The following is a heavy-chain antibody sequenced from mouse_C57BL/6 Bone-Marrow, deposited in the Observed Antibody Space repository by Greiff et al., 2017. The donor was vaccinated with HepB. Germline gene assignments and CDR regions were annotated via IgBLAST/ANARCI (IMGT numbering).Heavy chain of an antibody. CDR2: INPSDSET. J-gene: IGHJ2*01. V-gene: IGHV1-61*01. CDR3: ARYGY. CDR1: GYTFTSYC. D-gene: IGHD1-1*02. Sequence: QVQLQQPGAELVRPGSSVKLSCKASGYTFTSYCMDWVKQSPGQGLEWIGNINPSDSETHYNQKFKDKATLTVDKASSTAYMQLSSLTYEDSAVYYCARYGYWGQGTTLTVSS.